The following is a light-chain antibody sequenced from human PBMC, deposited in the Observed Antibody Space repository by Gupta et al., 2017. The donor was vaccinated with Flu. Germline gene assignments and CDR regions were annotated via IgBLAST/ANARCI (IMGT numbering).Light chain of an antibody. Sequence: QAGLTQPPSVSKGLRHTATLTCTGNNNNVGDQGAAWLQQHQGHPPKLLSCRDNNRPSGISERFSASRSGNTASLTITGLQPEDEADYYCSAWDSRLSAWVFGGGTKLTVL. J-gene: IGLJ3*02. V-gene: IGLV10-54*04. CDR2: RDN. CDR3: SAWDSRLSAWV. CDR1: NNNVGDQG.